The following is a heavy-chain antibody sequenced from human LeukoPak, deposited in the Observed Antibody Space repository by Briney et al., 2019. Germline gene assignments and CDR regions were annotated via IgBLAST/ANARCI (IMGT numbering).Heavy chain of an antibody. V-gene: IGHV3-23*01. CDR2: IRGNAGTT. J-gene: IGHJ3*02. Sequence: GGTLRLSCAASGFIFSNYGMSWVRQAPGKGLEWVSAIRGNAGTTYYTDSVKGRFTIFRDNSKNMLYLQMNSLRVEDTAVYYCAREGTESQTVAFDIWGQGTMVTVSS. CDR3: AREGTESQTVAFDI. D-gene: IGHD1-1*01. CDR1: GFIFSNYG.